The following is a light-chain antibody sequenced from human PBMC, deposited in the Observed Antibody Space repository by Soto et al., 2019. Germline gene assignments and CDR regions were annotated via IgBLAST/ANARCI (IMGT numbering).Light chain of an antibody. CDR1: QSISNY. Sequence: ETVMTQSPPTLSVSPGEGVTLSCKASQSISNYLAWYQHKPGQAPRLLINGASIRATGFPARFSGSGSGEDFTLTISSVQSEDFAVYYCQQYLNWPWTFGQGTKVEIK. CDR3: QQYLNWPWT. V-gene: IGKV3-15*01. J-gene: IGKJ1*01. CDR2: GAS.